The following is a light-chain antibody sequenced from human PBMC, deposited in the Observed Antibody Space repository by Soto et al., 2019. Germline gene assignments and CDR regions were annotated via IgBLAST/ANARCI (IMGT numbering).Light chain of an antibody. CDR2: DVS. V-gene: IGLV2-14*02. Sequence: QSVLTQPASVSGSPGQSIAISCTGTSSDVGSHDLVSWYQQQSGKVPKLIIYDVSSRPSGVSNRFSGSKSGNTASLTISGLQAEDKADYYCSSFTSTTTYVFGTGTKVTVL. J-gene: IGLJ1*01. CDR1: SSDVGSHDL. CDR3: SSFTSTTTYV.